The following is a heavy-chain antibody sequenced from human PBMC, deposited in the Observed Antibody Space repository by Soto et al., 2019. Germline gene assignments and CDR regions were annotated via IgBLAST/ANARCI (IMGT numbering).Heavy chain of an antibody. V-gene: IGHV1-69*12. J-gene: IGHJ6*02. CDR3: GVFGSGNYYYGMDV. CDR2: IIPIFGTA. Sequence: QVQLVQSGAEVKRHGSSVKVSCKASGGTFSSYAISWVRQAPGQGLEWMGGIIPIFGTANYAQKFQGRVTITADESTSTAYMELSSLRSEDTAVYYCGVFGSGNYYYGMDVWGQGTTVTVSS. CDR1: GGTFSSYA. D-gene: IGHD6-6*01.